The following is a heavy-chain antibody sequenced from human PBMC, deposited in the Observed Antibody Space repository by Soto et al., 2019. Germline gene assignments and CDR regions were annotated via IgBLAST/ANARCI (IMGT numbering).Heavy chain of an antibody. D-gene: IGHD6-6*01. CDR2: IYYSGST. Sequence: SETLSLTCTVSGGSISSGDYYWSWIRQPPGKGLEWTGYIYYSGSTYYSPSLKSRVTISVDTSKNQLSLKLSSVTAADTAVYYCARERPDGARLDPWGQGTLVTVSS. CDR3: ARERPDGARLDP. CDR1: GGSISSGDYY. J-gene: IGHJ5*02. V-gene: IGHV4-30-4*01.